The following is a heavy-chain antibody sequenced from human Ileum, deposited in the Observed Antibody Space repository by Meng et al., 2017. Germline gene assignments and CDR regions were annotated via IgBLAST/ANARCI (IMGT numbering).Heavy chain of an antibody. V-gene: IGHV1-18*01. D-gene: IGHD1-1*01. J-gene: IGHJ4*02. CDR3: AREGAYNGGDY. CDR2: MNTDKGNT. Sequence: QVQLLQSGAEVKKPGASVKVSCKASGYTFTTCGISWVRQAPGQGLEWMGWMNTDKGNTNYAQKFQGRVTMTRDTSTSTAYMELRSLRSDDTAVYYCAREGAYNGGDYWGQGTLVTVSS. CDR1: GYTFTTCG.